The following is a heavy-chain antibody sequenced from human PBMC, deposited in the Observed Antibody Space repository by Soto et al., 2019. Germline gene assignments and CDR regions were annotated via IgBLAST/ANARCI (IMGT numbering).Heavy chain of an antibody. V-gene: IGHV3-23*01. CDR3: AKEKAVPFDY. CDR2: ISGSGGST. D-gene: IGHD6-19*01. Sequence: GGSLGLSCASSGFPFSSYAMSWVRQAPGKGLEWVSAISGSGGSTYYADSVKGRLTISRDNSKNTLYLQMNSLRAEDTAVYYCAKEKAVPFDYWGQGTLVTVSS. J-gene: IGHJ4*02. CDR1: GFPFSSYA.